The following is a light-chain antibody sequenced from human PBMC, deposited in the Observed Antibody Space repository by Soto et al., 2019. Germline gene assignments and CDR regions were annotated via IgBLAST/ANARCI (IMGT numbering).Light chain of an antibody. CDR2: KGS. V-gene: IGKV1-5*03. Sequence: DIQMTQSPSTLSASVGDRVTITCRASQSISSWLAWYQQKPGKAPKVLIYKGSSLESGVPSRFSGSGSGTEFTLTISSLQPDDFATYYCLQYNTLLTFGQGTKVEFK. CDR1: QSISSW. J-gene: IGKJ1*01. CDR3: LQYNTLLT.